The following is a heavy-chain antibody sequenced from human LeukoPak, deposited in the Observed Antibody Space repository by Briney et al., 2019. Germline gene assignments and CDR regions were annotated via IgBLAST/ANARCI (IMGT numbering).Heavy chain of an antibody. D-gene: IGHD3-3*01. Sequence: ASVKYPCKASGYTFTSYGISWVRQAPGQGLEWMGWISTYNANTNYAQKFQGRVTMTTETSTTTAYMELRSLRSDDTAVYYCARDLRRATIFGEVNFDYWGQGPLVTVSS. V-gene: IGHV1-18*01. J-gene: IGHJ4*02. CDR2: ISTYNANT. CDR3: ARDLRRATIFGEVNFDY. CDR1: GYTFTSYG.